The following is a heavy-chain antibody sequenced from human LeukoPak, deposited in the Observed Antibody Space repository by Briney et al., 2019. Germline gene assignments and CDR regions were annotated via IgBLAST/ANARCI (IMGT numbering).Heavy chain of an antibody. J-gene: IGHJ4*02. CDR1: GFTFSSYG. CDR3: ARAGGYCTNGVCYLTKPFVY. Sequence: PGGSLRLSCAASGFTFSSYGIHWVRQAPGKGLEWVAVIWYDGSNKYYADSVKGRFTISRDNSKNTLYLQMSSLRAEDTAVYYCARAGGYCTNGVCYLTKPFVYWGQGTLVTVSS. D-gene: IGHD2-8*01. CDR2: IWYDGSNK. V-gene: IGHV3-33*01.